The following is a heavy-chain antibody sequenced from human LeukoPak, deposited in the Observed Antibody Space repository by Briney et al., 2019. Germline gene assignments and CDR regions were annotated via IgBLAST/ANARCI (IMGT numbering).Heavy chain of an antibody. Sequence: GGSLRLSCAASGFTFSSYAMHWVRQAPGKGLEWVAVISYDGSNKYYADSVKGRSTISRDNSKNTLYLQMNSLRAEDTAVYYCARDRIAGFDYWGQGTLVTVSS. D-gene: IGHD2-15*01. CDR3: ARDRIAGFDY. CDR1: GFTFSSYA. V-gene: IGHV3-30-3*01. J-gene: IGHJ4*02. CDR2: ISYDGSNK.